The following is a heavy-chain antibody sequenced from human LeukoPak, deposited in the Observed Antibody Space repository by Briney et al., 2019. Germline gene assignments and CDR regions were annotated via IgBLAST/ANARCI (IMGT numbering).Heavy chain of an antibody. D-gene: IGHD4-11*01. CDR3: ARVGGSNPYYHYYYYMDV. V-gene: IGHV1-46*01. CDR2: INPSGGST. CDR1: GYTFTSYY. J-gene: IGHJ6*03. Sequence: ASVKVSCKASGYTFTSYYMHWVRQAPGQGLEWMGIINPSGGSTSYAQKFQGRVTMTRDMSTSTVYMELSSLRSEDTAVYYCARVGGSNPYYHYYYYMDVWGKGTTVTVSS.